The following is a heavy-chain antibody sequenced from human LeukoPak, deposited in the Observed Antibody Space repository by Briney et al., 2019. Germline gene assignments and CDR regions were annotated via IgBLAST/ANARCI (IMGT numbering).Heavy chain of an antibody. CDR2: IYYSGST. CDR3: ARHDLPMVRSGMDV. Sequence: PSETLSLTCTVSGGSISSYYWSWIRQPPGKGLEWIGYIYYSGSTNYNPSLKSRVTISVDTSKNQFSLKLSSVTAADTAVYYCARHDLPMVRSGMDVWGQGTTVTVSS. D-gene: IGHD3-10*01. CDR1: GGSISSYY. V-gene: IGHV4-59*08. J-gene: IGHJ6*02.